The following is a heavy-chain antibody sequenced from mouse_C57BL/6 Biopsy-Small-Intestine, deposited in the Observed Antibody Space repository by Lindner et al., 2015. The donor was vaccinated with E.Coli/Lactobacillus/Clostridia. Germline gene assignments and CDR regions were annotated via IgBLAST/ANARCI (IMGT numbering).Heavy chain of an antibody. CDR2: INPNTGGT. V-gene: IGHV1-19*01. Sequence: SVKVSCKASGYTFTAYYINWVRQAPGQGLEWVGWINPNTGGTSYEQKHQGRLTMTRDTAISTAYLELTMLRSDDTAIYYCAKSVVAARGTYDVWGQGTEVTVST. CDR1: GYTFTAYY. J-gene: IGHJ3*01. CDR3: AKSVVAARGTYDV. D-gene: IGHD1-3*01.